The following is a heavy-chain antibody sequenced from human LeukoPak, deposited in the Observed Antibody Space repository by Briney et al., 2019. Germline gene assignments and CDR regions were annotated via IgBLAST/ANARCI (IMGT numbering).Heavy chain of an antibody. CDR1: GGSISGSSYF. CDR3: ATYYNDSSDTL. J-gene: IGHJ4*02. CDR2: IYYSGRT. Sequence: SETLSLTCTVSGGSISGSSYFWGWIRQPPGKGLEWIGNIYYSGRTYCNPSLKSRVTISVDTSKNQFSLKVSSVTAADTAVYYCATYYNDSSDTLWGQGTLVTVSS. V-gene: IGHV4-39*01. D-gene: IGHD3-22*01.